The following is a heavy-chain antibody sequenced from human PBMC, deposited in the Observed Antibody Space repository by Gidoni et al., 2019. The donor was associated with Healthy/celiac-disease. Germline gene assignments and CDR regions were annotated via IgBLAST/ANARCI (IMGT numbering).Heavy chain of an antibody. V-gene: IGHV4-59*01. CDR3: ARTEWELLDGWFDP. J-gene: IGHJ5*02. D-gene: IGHD1-26*01. CDR1: GGSMSSFY. CDR2: IYSSGST. Sequence: QVQLQESGPGLVKPSETLSLTCTVSGGSMSSFYWSWIRQPPGKGLEWVGYIYSSGSTNYNPSLKSRVTISVDTSKNQFSLKLNSVTAADTAMYYCARTEWELLDGWFDPWGRGTLVTVSS.